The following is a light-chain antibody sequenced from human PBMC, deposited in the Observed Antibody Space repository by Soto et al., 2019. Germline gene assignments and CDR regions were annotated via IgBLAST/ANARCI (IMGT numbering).Light chain of an antibody. CDR2: GAS. CDR3: QQYNNWPPLT. Sequence: EIVMTQSPATLSVSPGERATLSCRASQSVSSNLAWYQQKPGQAPRLLIYGASTRATGIPARFSGSGSGTEFTLTISSRQAEYVAVYYCQQYNNWPPLTFGGGTKVEIK. J-gene: IGKJ4*01. CDR1: QSVSSN. V-gene: IGKV3-15*01.